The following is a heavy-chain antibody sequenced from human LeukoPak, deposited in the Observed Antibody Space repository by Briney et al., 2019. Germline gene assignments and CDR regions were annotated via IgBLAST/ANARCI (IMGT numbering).Heavy chain of an antibody. CDR1: SGSISSYY. D-gene: IGHD3-10*01. Sequence: SETLSLTCTVSSGSISSYYWSWIRQPPGKGLEWIGYIYYSGSTNYNPSLKSRGTISVDTSKNQFSLKLSSVTAADTAVYYCARALWFGEFYYYYYYMDVWGKGTTVTISS. CDR3: ARALWFGEFYYYYYYMDV. J-gene: IGHJ6*03. V-gene: IGHV4-59*01. CDR2: IYYSGST.